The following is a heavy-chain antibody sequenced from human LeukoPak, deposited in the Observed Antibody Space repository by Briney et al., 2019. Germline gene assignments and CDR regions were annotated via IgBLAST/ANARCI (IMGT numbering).Heavy chain of an antibody. CDR1: GFTFSSYW. Sequence: GGSLRLSCAASGFTFSSYWMSWVRQAPGKGLEWVAVIWSNGSNKYYADSVKGRFTISRDNSKNTLYLQMNSLRAEDTAVYYCARAELPAAIKSGAFDIWGQGTMVTVSS. V-gene: IGHV3-33*08. CDR2: IWSNGSNK. CDR3: ARAELPAAIKSGAFDI. D-gene: IGHD2-2*01. J-gene: IGHJ3*02.